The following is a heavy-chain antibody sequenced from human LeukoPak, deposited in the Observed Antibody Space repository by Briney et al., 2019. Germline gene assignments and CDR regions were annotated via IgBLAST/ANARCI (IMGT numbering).Heavy chain of an antibody. D-gene: IGHD5-12*01. CDR1: GFTFSDYS. Sequence: GGSLRLSCAASGFTFSDYSMHWVRQAPGKGLNWVAFIRYDGNNKYYADSVKGRFTISRDNAKNSLYLQMNSLRAEDTAVYYCARKAVATDYYYYMDVWGKGTTVTISS. CDR3: ARKAVATDYYYYMDV. V-gene: IGHV3-30*02. J-gene: IGHJ6*03. CDR2: IRYDGNNK.